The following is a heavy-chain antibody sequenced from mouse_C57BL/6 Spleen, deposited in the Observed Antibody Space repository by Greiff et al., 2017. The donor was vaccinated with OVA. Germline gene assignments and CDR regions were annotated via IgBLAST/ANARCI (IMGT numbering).Heavy chain of an antibody. CDR3: AGPLDY. CDR1: GYAFSSSW. V-gene: IGHV1-82*01. Sequence: VQLQQSGPELVKPGASVKISCKASGYAFSSSWMNWVKQRPGKGLEWIGRIYPGDGDTNYNGKFKGKATLTADKSSSTAYMQLSSLSSEDSAVYFCAGPLDYWGQGTTLTVSS. CDR2: IYPGDGDT. J-gene: IGHJ2*01.